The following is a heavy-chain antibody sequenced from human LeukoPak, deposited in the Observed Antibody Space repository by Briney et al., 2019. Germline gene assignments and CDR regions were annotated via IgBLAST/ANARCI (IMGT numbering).Heavy chain of an antibody. J-gene: IGHJ5*02. D-gene: IGHD6-19*01. Sequence: GGSLRLSCAASGFTFSSHRMNWVRQAPGKGLEWVADISGSSDDIHYADSVTGRFTISRDNAKNSVYLQMNSLRVEDTAVYYCARDSSGWYHWFDPWGQGTLVTVSS. CDR3: ARDSSGWYHWFDP. CDR1: GFTFSSHR. CDR2: ISGSSDDI. V-gene: IGHV3-48*01.